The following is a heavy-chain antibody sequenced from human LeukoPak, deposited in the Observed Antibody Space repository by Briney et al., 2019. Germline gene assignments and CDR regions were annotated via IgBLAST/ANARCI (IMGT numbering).Heavy chain of an antibody. V-gene: IGHV3-74*01. CDR1: GVSFSSYW. D-gene: IGHD6-19*01. J-gene: IGHJ4*02. CDR2: VNNDGSST. Sequence: GGSLRPPCGASGVSFSSYWMHWVRQAPGKGLMWVSRVNNDGSSTTYADSVEGRFTISRDNARNTLYLQMNSLRAEDTAVYYCARSSYPYYFDYWGQGTPVTVSS. CDR3: ARSSYPYYFDY.